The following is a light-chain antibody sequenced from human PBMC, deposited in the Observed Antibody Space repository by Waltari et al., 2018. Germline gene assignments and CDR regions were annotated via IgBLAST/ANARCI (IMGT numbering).Light chain of an antibody. CDR1: KSNIGADFD. V-gene: IGLV1-40*01. Sequence: QSVLTQPPSVSGAPGQRVTISCSGTKSNIGADFDVHWYQQVPGTAPKLLLHSVSIRPSGVSDRFSGFKSGASSSLVITGLQAEDEAMYYCQSYDTTLSAVVFGGGTRLTV. CDR3: QSYDTTLSAVV. CDR2: SVS. J-gene: IGLJ2*01.